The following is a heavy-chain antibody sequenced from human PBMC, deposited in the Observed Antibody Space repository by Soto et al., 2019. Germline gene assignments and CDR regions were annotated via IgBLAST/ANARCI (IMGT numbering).Heavy chain of an antibody. CDR2: VNYSGGRT. D-gene: IGHD4-4*01. V-gene: IGHV4-34*01. CDR3: GSGRHYTWTF. CDR1: GESLSPYY. Sequence: QVQLQQWGAGLLKPSETLSLTCAAYGESLSPYYWSWIRQPPGKGLEWIGEVNYSGGRTVYNPSLKSRVTISVDTSQDQFSLKLSSVTAEDTAVYYCGSGRHYTWTFGGQGTLVTVSS. J-gene: IGHJ4*02.